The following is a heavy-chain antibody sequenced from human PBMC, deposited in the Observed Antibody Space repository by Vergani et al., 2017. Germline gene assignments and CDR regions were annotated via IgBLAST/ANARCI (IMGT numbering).Heavy chain of an antibody. D-gene: IGHD5-18*01. J-gene: IGHJ6*02. CDR3: ARDTAMVGVYYYYYYGMDV. Sequence: EVQLVESGGGLVQPGGSLRLSCAASGFPFSSYSMNWVRQAPGKGLEWVSYISSSSSTIYYADSVKGRFTIYRDNAKNSLYLQMNSLRAEDTAVYYCARDTAMVGVYYYYYYGMDVWGQGTTVTVS. CDR2: ISSSSSTI. CDR1: GFPFSSYS. V-gene: IGHV3-48*01.